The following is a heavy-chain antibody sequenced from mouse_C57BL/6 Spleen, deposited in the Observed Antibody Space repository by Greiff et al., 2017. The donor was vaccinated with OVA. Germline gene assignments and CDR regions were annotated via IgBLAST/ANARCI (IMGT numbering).Heavy chain of an antibody. J-gene: IGHJ3*01. CDR3: ARHEGFAWFAY. Sequence: EVKVVESGGDLVKPGGSLKLSCAASGFTFSSYGMSWVRQTPDKRLEWVATISSGGSYTYYPDSVKGRFTISRDNAKNTLYLQMSSLKSEDTAMYYCARHEGFAWFAYWGQGTLVTVSA. V-gene: IGHV5-6*01. CDR2: ISSGGSYT. CDR1: GFTFSSYG.